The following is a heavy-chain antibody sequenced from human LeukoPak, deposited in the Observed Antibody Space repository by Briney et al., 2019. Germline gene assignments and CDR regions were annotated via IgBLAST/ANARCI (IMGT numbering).Heavy chain of an antibody. CDR2: INPSGNTT. CDR1: GFTFTSYY. Sequence: GASVKVSCKASGFTFTSYYMHWVRQAPGQGLEWMGIINPSGNTTNYAQKFQGRVTITADESTSTAYMELRSLRSEDTAVYYCARDYYYGSGSYYNDLGYWGQGTLVTVSS. V-gene: IGHV1-46*01. J-gene: IGHJ4*02. D-gene: IGHD3-10*01. CDR3: ARDYYYGSGSYYNDLGY.